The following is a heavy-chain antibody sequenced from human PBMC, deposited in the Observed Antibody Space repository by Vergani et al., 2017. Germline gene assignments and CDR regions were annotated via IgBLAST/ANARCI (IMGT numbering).Heavy chain of an antibody. Sequence: EVQLVESGGGLVKPGGSLRLSCAASGFTFSSYSMNWVRQAPGKGLEWVSSISSSSSYTNYADSVKGRFTISRDNAKNSLYLQMNSLRAEDTAVYYCARDVRWLQFPFDAFDIWGQGTMVTVSS. V-gene: IGHV3-21*01. CDR3: ARDVRWLQFPFDAFDI. J-gene: IGHJ3*02. CDR1: GFTFSSYS. D-gene: IGHD5-24*01. CDR2: ISSSSSYT.